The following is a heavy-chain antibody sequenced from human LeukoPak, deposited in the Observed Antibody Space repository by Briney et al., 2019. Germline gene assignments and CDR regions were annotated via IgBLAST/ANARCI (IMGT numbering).Heavy chain of an antibody. Sequence: GASVKVYCKTSGYTFSTYGVTWVRQAPGQGFQWMGWISGHTGNTKYAENFQGRISLTTDTSATTAYMELRSLTSDDTAVYYCARDLSSGGWTLEFDYWGQGSLVTVAS. J-gene: IGHJ4*02. CDR1: GYTFSTYG. D-gene: IGHD1-1*01. CDR3: ARDLSSGGWTLEFDY. CDR2: ISGHTGNT. V-gene: IGHV1-18*01.